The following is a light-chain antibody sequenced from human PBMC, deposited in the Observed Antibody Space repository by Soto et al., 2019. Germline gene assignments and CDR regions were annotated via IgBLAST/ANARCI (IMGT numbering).Light chain of an antibody. Sequence: ILTQSPATLSLSPGDRATLSFMASQGVGSHLTWYQHKFGQSPRLLIYDASIRATGIPARFSGSGSGTDFTLTISSLEPEDFAVYYCLQRRNWPLTFGQGTRLEIK. V-gene: IGKV3-11*01. CDR1: QGVGSH. CDR2: DAS. CDR3: LQRRNWPLT. J-gene: IGKJ5*01.